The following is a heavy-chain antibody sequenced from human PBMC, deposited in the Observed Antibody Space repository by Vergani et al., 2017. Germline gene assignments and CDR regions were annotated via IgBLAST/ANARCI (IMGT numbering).Heavy chain of an antibody. D-gene: IGHD2-2*02. Sequence: QVQLVQSGAEVKKPGASVKVSCQASGYTFTSYYIHWVRQAPGQGLEWMGIINPSGGSTNYAQKFQGRVTMTRDTATSTVFMELGSLRSEDTAVYYCARGCGSTSCYKRGGDWVDPWRQGTLVTVSS. CDR2: INPSGGST. CDR1: GYTFTSYY. CDR3: ARGCGSTSCYKRGGDWVDP. V-gene: IGHV1-46*01. J-gene: IGHJ5*02.